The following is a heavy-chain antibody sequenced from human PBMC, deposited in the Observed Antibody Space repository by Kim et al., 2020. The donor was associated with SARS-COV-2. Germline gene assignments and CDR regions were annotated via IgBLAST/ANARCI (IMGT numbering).Heavy chain of an antibody. CDR2: ISYDGSNK. D-gene: IGHD2-2*01. CDR1: GFTFSSYA. V-gene: IGHV3-30*04. CDR3: ARADIVVVPAGPLAHMGGAFDI. J-gene: IGHJ3*02. Sequence: GGSLRLSCAASGFTFSSYAMHWVRQAPGKGLEWVAVISYDGSNKYYADSVKGRFTISRDNSKNTLYLQMNSLRAEDTAVYYCARADIVVVPAGPLAHMGGAFDIWGQGTMVTVSS.